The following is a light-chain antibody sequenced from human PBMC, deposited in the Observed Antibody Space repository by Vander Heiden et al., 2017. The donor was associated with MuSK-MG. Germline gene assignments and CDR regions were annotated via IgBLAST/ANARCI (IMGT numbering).Light chain of an antibody. V-gene: IGKV3-15*01. CDR3: QQYNVWPPET. CDR2: DAS. CDR1: HSLNIN. J-gene: IGKJ1*01. Sequence: VVMTQSPATLSVAPGERATVSCRASHSLNINLAWYQHKPGQSPRLLIYDASTRAAGIPDRLSGRGFGTEFALTITSLQPEDSAVYFCQQYNVWPPETFGLGTKVEIK.